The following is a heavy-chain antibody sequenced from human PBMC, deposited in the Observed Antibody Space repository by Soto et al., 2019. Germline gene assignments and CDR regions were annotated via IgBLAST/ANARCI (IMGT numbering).Heavy chain of an antibody. CDR2: INSDGSST. V-gene: IGHV3-74*03. CDR3: ARGLGGRSSY. D-gene: IGHD1-26*01. CDR1: GFTLSDFW. J-gene: IGHJ4*02. Sequence: EVQLVESGGGLVQPGGSLRLSCAASGFTLSDFWMHWVRQTPGEGLVWVSRINSDGSSTAYADSVKGRFTISRDNAKNTVYLQINGLRTEDTAVYYCARGLGGRSSYWGQGTLVTVSS.